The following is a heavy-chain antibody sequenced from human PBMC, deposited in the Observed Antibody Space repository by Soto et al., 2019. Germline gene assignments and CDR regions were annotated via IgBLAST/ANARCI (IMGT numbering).Heavy chain of an antibody. CDR2: INAGNGNT. CDR1: GYTFTNYA. V-gene: IGHV1-3*01. CDR3: ARSIVVVAALDY. J-gene: IGHJ4*02. D-gene: IGHD2-21*02. Sequence: ASVKVSCKASGYTFTNYAMHWVRQAPGQRLEWMGWINAGNGNTKYSQKFQGRVTITRDTSASTAYMELSSLRSEDTAVYYCARSIVVVAALDYWGQGTLVTVSS.